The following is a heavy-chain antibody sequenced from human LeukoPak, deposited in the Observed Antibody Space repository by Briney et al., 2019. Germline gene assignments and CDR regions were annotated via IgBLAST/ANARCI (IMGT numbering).Heavy chain of an antibody. CDR2: INHSGST. CDR3: ARTRPYYYGSGSRTYFDY. D-gene: IGHD3-10*01. J-gene: IGHJ4*02. CDR1: DGSFSGYY. Sequence: PPETLSLTCAVYDGSFSGYYWSWIRQPPGKGLEWIGEINHSGSTNYNPSLKSRATISVDTSKNQFSLKLSSVTAADTAVYYCARTRPYYYGSGSRTYFDYWGQGTLVTVSS. V-gene: IGHV4-34*01.